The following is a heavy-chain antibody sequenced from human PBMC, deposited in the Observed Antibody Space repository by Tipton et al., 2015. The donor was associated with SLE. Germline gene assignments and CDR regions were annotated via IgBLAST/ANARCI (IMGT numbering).Heavy chain of an antibody. Sequence: GEALSSSSYYWGWVRQPPGKGLEWIGTIYYSGSTYYNTSLKSRVTISAATSKNQFSLNLSSVTAADTAVYFCACAPEYGDPNYYFDYWGQGTLVTVSP. V-gene: IGHV4-39*01. CDR1: GEALSSSSYY. D-gene: IGHD4-17*01. CDR2: IYYSGST. CDR3: ACAPEYGDPNYYFDY. J-gene: IGHJ4*02.